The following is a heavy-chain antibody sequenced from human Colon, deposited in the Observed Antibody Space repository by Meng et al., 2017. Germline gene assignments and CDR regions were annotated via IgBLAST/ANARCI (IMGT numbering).Heavy chain of an antibody. Sequence: SETLSLTCTVSGGSISSYYWNWIRQPAGKGLEWIGRINTSGITKYNPSLRGRVTMSVDTSKDQFSLNLSSVTAADTAIYYCVRAGYDYGYVHYWGQGTLVTVSS. CDR2: INTSGIT. CDR3: VRAGYDYGYVHY. CDR1: GGSISSYY. D-gene: IGHD5-18*01. V-gene: IGHV4-4*07. J-gene: IGHJ4*02.